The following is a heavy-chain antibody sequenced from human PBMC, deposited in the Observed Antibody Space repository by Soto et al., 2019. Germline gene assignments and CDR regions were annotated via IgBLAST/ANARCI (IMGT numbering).Heavy chain of an antibody. CDR3: ARDVPNYDFWSGPYYYYGMDV. CDR1: GYTFTSYG. D-gene: IGHD3-3*01. CDR2: ISAYNGNT. V-gene: IGHV1-18*04. Sequence: ASVKVSCKASGYTFTSYGTSWVRQAPGQGLEWMGWISAYNGNTNYAQKLQGRVTMTTDTSTSTAYMELRSLRSDDTAVYYCARDVPNYDFWSGPYYYYGMDVWGQGTTVTVSS. J-gene: IGHJ6*02.